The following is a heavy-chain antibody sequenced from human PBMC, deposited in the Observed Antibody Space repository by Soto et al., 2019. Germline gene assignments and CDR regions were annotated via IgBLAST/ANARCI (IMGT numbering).Heavy chain of an antibody. CDR3: TRDLNGGHPFDY. V-gene: IGHV1-3*01. J-gene: IGHJ4*02. Sequence: QVQFVQSGAEVKKPGASVRLFCKPSGYTLTNYAIQWVRQAAGQGLEWLGWIDPASGYAEYSQRLRGRVTLSRDNSASTFYMDLTSLTSEDTAVYFCTRDLNGGHPFDYWGQGTLVTVS. CDR1: GYTLTNYA. D-gene: IGHD2-8*01. CDR2: IDPASGYA.